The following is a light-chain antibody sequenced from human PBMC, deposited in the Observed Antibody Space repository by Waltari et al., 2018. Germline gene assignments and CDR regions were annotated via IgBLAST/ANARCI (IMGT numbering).Light chain of an antibody. CDR1: PAISNF. Sequence: DIQMTQSPSSLSASVGDRVTITCRATPAISNFLAWYQQKPGKVPKLLIYAASTLQSGVPSRFSGSGSETDFTLTIRSLQPEDVATYYCQKYSSAPFTFGPGTTVDIK. J-gene: IGKJ3*01. CDR3: QKYSSAPFT. CDR2: AAS. V-gene: IGKV1-27*01.